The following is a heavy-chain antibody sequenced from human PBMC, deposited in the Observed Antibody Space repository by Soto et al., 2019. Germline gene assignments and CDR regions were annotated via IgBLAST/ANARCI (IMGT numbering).Heavy chain of an antibody. Sequence: GGSLRLSCAASAFIVRSNYLSWVRQAPGKGLEWVSALSSDGGAYYTDSVKGRFAISRDNSKNTLYLQMDSLTAEDTAVYYCARDVLAVAGSADYWGQGTLVTVPQ. CDR1: AFIVRSNY. D-gene: IGHD6-19*01. V-gene: IGHV3-53*01. CDR2: LSSDGGA. J-gene: IGHJ4*02. CDR3: ARDVLAVAGSADY.